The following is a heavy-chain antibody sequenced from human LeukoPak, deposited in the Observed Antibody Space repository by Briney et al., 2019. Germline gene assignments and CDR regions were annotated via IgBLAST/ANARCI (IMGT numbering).Heavy chain of an antibody. J-gene: IGHJ4*02. Sequence: GGSLRLSCAASGFTFSNYAVSWVRQAPGKGLEWVAVISYDGSNKYYADSVKGRFTISRDNSKNTLYLQMNSLRAEDTAVYYCARGGTYYDILTGYYVDYWGQGTLVTVSS. CDR2: ISYDGSNK. CDR1: GFTFSNYA. D-gene: IGHD3-9*01. CDR3: ARGGTYYDILTGYYVDY. V-gene: IGHV3-30-3*01.